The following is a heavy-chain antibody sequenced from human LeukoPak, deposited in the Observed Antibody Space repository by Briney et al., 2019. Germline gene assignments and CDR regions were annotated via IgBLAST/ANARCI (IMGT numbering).Heavy chain of an antibody. J-gene: IGHJ4*02. CDR1: GGSISSSSYY. CDR2: IYTSGST. D-gene: IGHD3-22*01. CDR3: ASYYDSSGYDY. Sequence: PSQTLSLTCTVSGGSISSSSYYWSWIRQPAGKGLEWIGRIYTSGSTNYNPSLKSRVTISVDTSKNQFSLKLSSVTAADTAVYYCASYYDSSGYDYWGQGTLVTVSP. V-gene: IGHV4-61*02.